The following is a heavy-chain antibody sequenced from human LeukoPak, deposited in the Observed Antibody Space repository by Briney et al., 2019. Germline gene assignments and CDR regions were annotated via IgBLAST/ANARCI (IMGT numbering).Heavy chain of an antibody. CDR2: INHSGST. CDR1: GGSFSGYY. J-gene: IGHJ4*02. Sequence: SETLSLTCAVYGGSFSGYYWSWIRQPPGKGLEWIGEINHSGSTNYNPSLESRVTISVDTSKNQFSLKLSSVTAADTAVYYCATSNSSLYYFDYWGQGTLVTVSS. V-gene: IGHV4-34*01. D-gene: IGHD6-13*01. CDR3: ATSNSSLYYFDY.